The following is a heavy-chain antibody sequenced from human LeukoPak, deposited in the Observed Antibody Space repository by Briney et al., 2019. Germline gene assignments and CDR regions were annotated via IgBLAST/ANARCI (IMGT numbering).Heavy chain of an antibody. CDR3: ARADYGDYAYSY. V-gene: IGHV3-7*01. D-gene: IGHD4-17*01. CDR1: GSTLGSIG. CDR2: IKQDGSEK. Sequence: TGGPLNLSCEASGSTLGSIGLTGFRRAQGKGWGWVANIKQDGSEKYYVDSVKGRFTISRDNAKNSLYLQMNSLRAEDTAVYYCARADYGDYAYSYWGQGTLVTVSS. J-gene: IGHJ4*02.